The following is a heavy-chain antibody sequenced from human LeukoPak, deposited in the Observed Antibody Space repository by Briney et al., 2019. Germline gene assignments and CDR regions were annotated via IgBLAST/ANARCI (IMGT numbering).Heavy chain of an antibody. CDR3: RGDMTGNYYYT. Sequence: GGSLRLSCAASGFTFSTYAMHWVRQAPGKGLEYVSAVNSNGRNTFYGRSVKGRFTISRDNSNNTLYLQMGGLRAEDTALYYCRGDMTGNYYYTWGQGTLVTVAS. CDR2: VNSNGRNT. J-gene: IGHJ4*02. CDR1: GFTFSTYA. V-gene: IGHV3-64*01. D-gene: IGHD3-22*01.